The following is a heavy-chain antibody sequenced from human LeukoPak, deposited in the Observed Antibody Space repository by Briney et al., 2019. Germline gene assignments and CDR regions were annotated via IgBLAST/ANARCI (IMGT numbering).Heavy chain of an antibody. Sequence: LGASVKVSCKASGYTFTGYYMHWVRQAPGQGLEWMGWILPSSGGPYYAQKFQGRVTMTRNTSINTAYMELRRLRSDDTAVYYCARKGEDYGDYDYWGQGTLVTVSS. D-gene: IGHD4-17*01. CDR1: GYTFTGYY. CDR3: ARKGEDYGDYDY. CDR2: ILPSSGGP. V-gene: IGHV1-2*03. J-gene: IGHJ4*02.